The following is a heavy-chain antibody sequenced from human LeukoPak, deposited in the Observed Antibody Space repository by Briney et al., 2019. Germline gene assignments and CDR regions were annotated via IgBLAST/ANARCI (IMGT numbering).Heavy chain of an antibody. V-gene: IGHV5-51*01. D-gene: IGHD3-16*02. J-gene: IGHJ4*02. CDR2: IYPGDSNT. CDR1: GYTFTNYW. Sequence: GESLEISCKGSGYTFTNYWIGWVRQMPGKGLEWMGIIYPGDSNTRYSPSFQGQVTISADKSISTAYLQWSSLKASDTAMYYCARHVSDDYVWGSYRPYADHWGQGTLVTVSS. CDR3: ARHVSDDYVWGSYRPYADH.